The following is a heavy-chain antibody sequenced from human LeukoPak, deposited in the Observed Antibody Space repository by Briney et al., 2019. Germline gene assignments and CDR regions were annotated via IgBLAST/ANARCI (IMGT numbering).Heavy chain of an antibody. CDR3: ECPYVSGSYYTTFDS. D-gene: IGHD3-10*01. Sequence: SETLSLTCTVSGGSISSSSYYWGWIRQPPGKGLEWIGSIYYSGRIYYNPSLKSRVTMSIDTSKNQFSLNLSSVTAPDTVGYFCECPYVSGSYYTTFDSWGQGTLVTVSS. J-gene: IGHJ4*02. CDR2: IYYSGRI. CDR1: GGSISSSSYY. V-gene: IGHV4-39*01.